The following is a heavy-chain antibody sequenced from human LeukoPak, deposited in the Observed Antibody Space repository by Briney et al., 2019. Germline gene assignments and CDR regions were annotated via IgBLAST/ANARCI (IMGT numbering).Heavy chain of an antibody. CDR3: AKSGGYGLIDY. V-gene: IGHV4-61*02. Sequence: SETLSLTCTVSGGSISSGSYYWSWIRQPAGKGLEWIGRIYTSGSTNYNPSLKSRVTISVDTSKNQFSLKLTSVTAADTAVYYCAKSGGYGLIDYWGQGTLVTVSS. J-gene: IGHJ4*02. CDR2: IYTSGST. D-gene: IGHD1-26*01. CDR1: GGSISSGSYY.